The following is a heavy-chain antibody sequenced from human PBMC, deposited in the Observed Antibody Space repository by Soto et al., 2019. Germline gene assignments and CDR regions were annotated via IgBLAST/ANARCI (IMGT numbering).Heavy chain of an antibody. CDR2: IHHSGST. CDR3: ARDEKEVAATYLGY. Sequence: SETLSLTCAVSGYSISSGYYWGWIRQPPGKGLEWIGSIHHSGSTYYNPSLKSRVTISVDTSKNQFSLKLSAVTAADTAVYYCARDEKEVAATYLGYWGQGTLVTVSS. J-gene: IGHJ4*02. CDR1: GYSISSGYY. D-gene: IGHD1-26*01. V-gene: IGHV4-38-2*02.